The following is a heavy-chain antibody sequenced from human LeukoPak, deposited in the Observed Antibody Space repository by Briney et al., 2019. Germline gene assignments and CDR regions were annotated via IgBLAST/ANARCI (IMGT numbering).Heavy chain of an antibody. CDR1: GFTFSSYG. CDR3: AKGAYTSGWYYFDN. CDR2: ISFDGGNE. Sequence: GGSLRLSCAASGFTFSSYGMHWVRQAPGKGLEWVAVISFDGGNEYYADSVQGRFTISRDNSKSTLYLQMNSLRADDTAVYFCAKGAYTSGWYYFDNWGQGTLVTVSS. V-gene: IGHV3-30*18. D-gene: IGHD6-19*01. J-gene: IGHJ4*02.